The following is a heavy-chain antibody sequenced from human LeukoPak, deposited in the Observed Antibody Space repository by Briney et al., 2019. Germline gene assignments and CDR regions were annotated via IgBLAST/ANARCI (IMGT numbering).Heavy chain of an antibody. V-gene: IGHV4-61*05. CDR2: IYYSGST. CDR1: GGSISSSSYY. D-gene: IGHD6-19*01. Sequence: SETLSLTCTVSGGSISSSSYYWGWIRQPPGKGLEWIGYIYYSGSTNYNPSLKSRVTISVDTSKNQFSLKLSSVTAADTAVYYCARHEQGSVAGIQAFRYWGQGTLITVSS. CDR3: ARHEQGSVAGIQAFRY. J-gene: IGHJ4*02.